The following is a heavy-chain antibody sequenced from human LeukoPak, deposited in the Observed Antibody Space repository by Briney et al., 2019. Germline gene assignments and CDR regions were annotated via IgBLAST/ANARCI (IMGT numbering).Heavy chain of an antibody. CDR2: IIPIFGTA. Sequence: GASVKVSCKASGGTFSSYAISWVRQAPGQGLEWMGGIIPIFGTANYAQKFQGRVTITADESTSTAYMELSSLRSEDTAVYHCARDRPYGDSYYYYYGMDVWGQGTTVTVSS. J-gene: IGHJ6*02. CDR3: ARDRPYGDSYYYYYGMDV. D-gene: IGHD4-17*01. V-gene: IGHV1-69*01. CDR1: GGTFSSYA.